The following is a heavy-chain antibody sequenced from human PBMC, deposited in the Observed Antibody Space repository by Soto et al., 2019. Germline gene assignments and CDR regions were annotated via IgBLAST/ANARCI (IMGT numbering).Heavy chain of an antibody. Sequence: GESLKISCKASGYNFTNYWIGCVRQMPGKGLEWMGILYPGDSDTRYSPSFQGQVTISVDKSINTAYLQWGSLKASDTATYYCARNCHDYLDYWGQGTLFTVSS. CDR1: GYNFTNYW. V-gene: IGHV5-51*01. CDR2: LYPGDSDT. CDR3: ARNCHDYLDY. J-gene: IGHJ4*02. D-gene: IGHD2-15*01.